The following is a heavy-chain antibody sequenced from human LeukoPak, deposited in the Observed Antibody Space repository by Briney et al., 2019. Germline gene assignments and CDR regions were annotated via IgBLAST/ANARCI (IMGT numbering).Heavy chain of an antibody. CDR2: IRYDGSNK. J-gene: IGHJ4*02. D-gene: IGHD6-13*01. CDR3: AKGLYSSSWHRFDY. CDR1: GFTFSSYG. Sequence: PGGSLRLSCAASGFTFSSYGMHWVRQAPGKGLEWVAFIRYDGSNKYYADSVKGRFTISRDNSKNTLYLQMNSLRAEDTAVYYCAKGLYSSSWHRFDYWGQGTLVTVSS. V-gene: IGHV3-30*02.